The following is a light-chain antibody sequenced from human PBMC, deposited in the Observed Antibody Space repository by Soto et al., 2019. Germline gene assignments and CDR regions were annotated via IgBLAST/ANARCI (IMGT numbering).Light chain of an antibody. V-gene: IGKV3-20*01. J-gene: IGKJ3*01. CDR3: QQYGSSPFT. CDR1: QSFSSSY. Sequence: EIVLTQSPGTLSLSPGERATLSCRASQSFSSSYLAWYQQKPGQAPRLLIYGASSRATGIPDRFSGSGSGTHFTLTISRLEPEDFEVYYCQQYGSSPFTFGPGTKVDIK. CDR2: GAS.